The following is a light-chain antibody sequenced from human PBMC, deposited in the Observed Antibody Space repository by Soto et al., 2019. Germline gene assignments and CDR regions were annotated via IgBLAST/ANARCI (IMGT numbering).Light chain of an antibody. V-gene: IGLV2-8*01. CDR1: SSCGGGHDW. CDR2: EVT. Sequence: QSLLAQPPAASVPPGQSVTISCTATSSCGGGHDWVSGYQLHPSKAPTLISYEVTQRPSGVPDRFSGSNCRNRASLTVAVIQAEDEADYYCSSYPGITADLGTGTEVTV. J-gene: IGLJ1*01. CDR3: SSYPGITAD.